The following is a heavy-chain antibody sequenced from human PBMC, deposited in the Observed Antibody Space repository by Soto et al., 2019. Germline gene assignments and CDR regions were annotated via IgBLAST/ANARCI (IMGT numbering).Heavy chain of an antibody. CDR3: ARDLCVKGSGYGCVRVYYYYGMDV. J-gene: IGHJ6*02. V-gene: IGHV1-2*02. CDR1: GYTFTGYY. Sequence: ASVKVSCKASGYTFTGYYMHWVRQAPGQGLEWMGWINPNSGGTNYAQKFQGRVTMTRDTSISTAYMELSRLRSDDTAVYYCARDLCVKGSGYGCVRVYYYYGMDVWGQGTTVTVSS. CDR2: INPNSGGT. D-gene: IGHD5-12*01.